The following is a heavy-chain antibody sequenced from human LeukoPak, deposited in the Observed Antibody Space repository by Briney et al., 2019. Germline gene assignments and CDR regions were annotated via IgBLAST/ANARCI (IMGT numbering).Heavy chain of an antibody. D-gene: IGHD1-26*01. V-gene: IGHV4-61*01. CDR2: IYYSGST. CDR3: ARINSGSYYWFDP. CDR1: GGSISSSSYY. Sequence: SETLSLTCTVSGGSISSSSYYWSWIRQPPGKGLEWNGYIYYSGSTNYNPSLKSRVTISVDTSKNQFSLKLSSVTAADTAVYYCARINSGSYYWFDPWGQGTLVTVSS. J-gene: IGHJ5*02.